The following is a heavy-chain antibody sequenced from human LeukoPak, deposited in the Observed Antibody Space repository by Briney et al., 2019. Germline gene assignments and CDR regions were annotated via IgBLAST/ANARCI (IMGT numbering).Heavy chain of an antibody. CDR2: ISSSGSTI. D-gene: IGHD3-9*01. J-gene: IGHJ3*02. CDR3: ASSPVLRYFDWLPPTSGTDAFDI. V-gene: IGHV3-48*03. CDR1: GFTFSSYE. Sequence: GGSLRLSCAASGFTFSSYEMNWVRQAPGKGLEWVSYISSSGSTIYYADSVKGRFTISRDNAKNSLYLQMNSLRAEDTAVYYCASSPVLRYFDWLPPTSGTDAFDIWGQGTMVTVSS.